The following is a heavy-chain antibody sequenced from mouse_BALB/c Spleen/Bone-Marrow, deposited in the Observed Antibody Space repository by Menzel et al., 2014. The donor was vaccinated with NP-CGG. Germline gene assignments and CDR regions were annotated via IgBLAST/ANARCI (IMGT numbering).Heavy chain of an antibody. CDR2: IYPSDSYT. D-gene: IGHD2-2*01. V-gene: IGHV1-69*02. CDR1: CHPFTNYW. CDR3: TRWLPYAMDY. Sequence: QVQLKESGAELVRPGASVKLSWKGSCHPFTNYWINWVEQRPGPGPEWIGNIYPSDSYTNYNQKFKDKATMTVDKSSSTANMQLSSPTSEDSAVYYCTRWLPYAMDYWGQGTSVTVSS. J-gene: IGHJ4*01.